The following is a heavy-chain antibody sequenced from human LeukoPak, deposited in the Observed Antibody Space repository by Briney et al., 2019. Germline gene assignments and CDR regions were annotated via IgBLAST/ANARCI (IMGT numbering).Heavy chain of an antibody. J-gene: IGHJ6*02. CDR3: AKCAAAAGTLSSYGMDI. D-gene: IGHD6-13*01. Sequence: PGRSLRLSCAASGFTFSSYGIHWVRQAPGKGLEWVAAVSYDGSNKYFADSVKGRFTISRDNSRNTLYLQMNSLRAEDTAVYYCAKCAAAAGTLSSYGMDIWGQGTTVTVS. V-gene: IGHV3-30*18. CDR2: VSYDGSNK. CDR1: GFTFSSYG.